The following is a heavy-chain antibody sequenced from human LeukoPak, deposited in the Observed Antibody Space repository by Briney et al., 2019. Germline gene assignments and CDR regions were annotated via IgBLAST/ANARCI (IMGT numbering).Heavy chain of an antibody. V-gene: IGHV3-49*03. D-gene: IGHD3-22*01. Sequence: PGRSLRLSCTASGFTFGDYAMSWFRQAPGKGLEWLGFIRSKAYGGTTEYAASVKGRFTISRDDSKSIAYLQMNSLRVEDTAVYYCAKDRPNYYGTNGDYYRRDGDYWGQGTLVTVSS. CDR1: GFTFGDYA. CDR3: AKDRPNYYGTNGDYYRRDGDY. CDR2: IRSKAYGGTT. J-gene: IGHJ4*02.